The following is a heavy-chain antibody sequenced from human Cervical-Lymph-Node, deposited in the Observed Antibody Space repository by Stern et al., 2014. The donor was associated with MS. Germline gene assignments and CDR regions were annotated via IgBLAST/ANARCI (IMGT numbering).Heavy chain of an antibody. J-gene: IGHJ3*02. CDR1: GGSISSGGYS. CDR2: IYHSGST. CDR3: ARSSTVTPNAFDI. V-gene: IGHV4-30-2*01. D-gene: IGHD4-17*01. Sequence: QLKLQESGSGLVKPSQTLSLTCAVSGGSISSGGYSWSWIRQPPGKGLEWIGYIYHSGSTYYNPSLKSRVTISVDRSKNQFSLKLSSVTAADTAVYYCARSSTVTPNAFDIWAKGQWSPSLQ.